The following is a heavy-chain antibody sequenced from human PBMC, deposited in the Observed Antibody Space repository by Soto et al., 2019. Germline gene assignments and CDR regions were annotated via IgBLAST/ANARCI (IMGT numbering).Heavy chain of an antibody. CDR1: GGAFSTYA. V-gene: IGHV1-69*01. D-gene: IGHD3-22*01. CDR2: IIPNFGTA. Sequence: QVQLVQSGAEVKKPGSSVKVSCQASGGAFSTYAISWVRQAPGQGLEWMGGIIPNFGTANYAQKFQGRVTITADESTSTFYMELSSLRSEDTAVYYCARSLDSSGYYNYWGQGTLVTVSS. J-gene: IGHJ4*02. CDR3: ARSLDSSGYYNY.